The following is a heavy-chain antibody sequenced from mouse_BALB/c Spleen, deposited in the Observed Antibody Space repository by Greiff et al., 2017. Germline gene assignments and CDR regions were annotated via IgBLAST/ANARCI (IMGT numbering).Heavy chain of an antibody. CDR1: GFTFSSYA. D-gene: IGHD2-2*01. CDR2: ISSGGST. Sequence: EVKVVESGGGLVKPGGSLKLSCAASGFTFSSYAMSWVRQTPEKRLEWVASISSGGSTYYPDSVKGRFTISRDNARNILYLQMSSLRSEDTAMYYCARGRYYGYDGYAMDYWGQGTSVTVSS. CDR3: ARGRYYGYDGYAMDY. J-gene: IGHJ4*01. V-gene: IGHV5-6-5*01.